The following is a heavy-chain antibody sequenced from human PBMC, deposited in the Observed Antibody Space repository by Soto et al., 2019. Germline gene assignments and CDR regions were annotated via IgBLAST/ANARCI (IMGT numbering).Heavy chain of an antibody. V-gene: IGHV3-23*01. J-gene: IGHJ4*02. CDR1: GFTFSDYA. CDR2: ISSGGGSP. D-gene: IGHD1-26*01. Sequence: QLLESGGGLVQPGGSLRLSCAVSGFTFSDYAMSWVRQAPGKGLEWVSSISSGGGSPYYADSVKGRFTISRNNSKNTLFLQMNNLRAEDTAMYYCAKGDGRIVPRHFDDWGQGTLVAVSS. CDR3: AKGDGRIVPRHFDD.